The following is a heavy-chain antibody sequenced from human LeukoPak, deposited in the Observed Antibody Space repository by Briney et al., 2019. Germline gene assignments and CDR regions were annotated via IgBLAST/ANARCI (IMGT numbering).Heavy chain of an antibody. V-gene: IGHV1-2*02. CDR1: GYTFTGYY. Sequence: ASVKVSCKASGYTFTGYYIHWVRQAPGQGLEWMGWIDPNSGGTDYAQKFQGRVTMTRGTSISTAYMDLSRLRSDDTAVYYCARVGYSRSASDYWGQGTLVTVSS. CDR2: IDPNSGGT. J-gene: IGHJ4*02. D-gene: IGHD5-12*01. CDR3: ARVGYSRSASDY.